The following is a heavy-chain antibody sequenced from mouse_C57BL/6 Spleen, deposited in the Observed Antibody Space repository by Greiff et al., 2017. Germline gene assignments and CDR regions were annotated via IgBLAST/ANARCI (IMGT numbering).Heavy chain of an antibody. Sequence: EVMLVESGGGLVKPGGSLKLSCAASGFAFSSYAMSWVRQTPEKRLEWVATISDGGSYTYYPDNVKGRFTISRDNAKNNLYLQMSHLKSEDTAMYYCARDREVKGAAMDDWGQGTSVTVSS. V-gene: IGHV5-4*01. CDR1: GFAFSSYA. CDR2: ISDGGSYT. CDR3: ARDREVKGAAMDD. D-gene: IGHD2-1*01. J-gene: IGHJ4*01.